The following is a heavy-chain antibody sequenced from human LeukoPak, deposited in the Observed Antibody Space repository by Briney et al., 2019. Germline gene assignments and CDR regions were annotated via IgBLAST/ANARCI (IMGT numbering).Heavy chain of an antibody. CDR1: GYTFTSYG. CDR3: AREFVVVAAYDYYYYMDV. D-gene: IGHD2-15*01. V-gene: IGHV1-18*01. J-gene: IGHJ6*03. Sequence: ASVKVSCKASGYTFTSYGISWVRQAPGQGLEWMGWISAYNGNTNYAQKLQGRVTMTSDTSTSTAYMELRSLRSDDTAVYYCAREFVVVAAYDYYYYMDVWGKGTTVTISS. CDR2: ISAYNGNT.